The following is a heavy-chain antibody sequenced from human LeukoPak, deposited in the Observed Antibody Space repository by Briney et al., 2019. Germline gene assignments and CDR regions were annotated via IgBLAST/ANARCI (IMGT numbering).Heavy chain of an antibody. D-gene: IGHD4-17*01. V-gene: IGHV4-4*02. CDR1: GGSIISGNW. Sequence: SETLSLTCAVSGGSIISGNWWSWVRRPPGKGLEWIGEIYHSESTNFNPSLNNRVTMSVDKSKNQFSLKLTSVTAADTAVYYCASSSGDYALDCWGQGTLVTVSS. CDR2: IYHSEST. J-gene: IGHJ4*02. CDR3: ASSSGDYALDC.